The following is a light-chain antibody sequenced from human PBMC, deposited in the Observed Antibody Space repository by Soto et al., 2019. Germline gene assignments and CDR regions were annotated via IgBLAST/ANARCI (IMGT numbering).Light chain of an antibody. Sequence: EVVLTQSPSTLSLSPGERATLSCRASQIVSTYLAWYQQKPGQSPRLLIYDASNRATGIPARFSGSGSATDFTLTISSLEPEDFAVYYCQQRSSWITFGQGTRLEI. CDR1: QIVSTY. J-gene: IGKJ5*01. CDR3: QQRSSWIT. CDR2: DAS. V-gene: IGKV3-11*01.